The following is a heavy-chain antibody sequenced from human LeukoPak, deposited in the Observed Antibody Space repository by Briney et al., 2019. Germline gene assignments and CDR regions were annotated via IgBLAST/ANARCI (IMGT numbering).Heavy chain of an antibody. J-gene: IGHJ5*02. D-gene: IGHD2-15*01. Sequence: PSETLSLTCTVSGGSISSSSYYWGWIRQPPGKGLEWIGSIYYSGSTYYNPSLKSRVTLSVDTSKNQFSLKLSSVTAADTAVYYCARHYCSGGSCAAWFDPWGQGTLVTVSS. CDR2: IYYSGST. CDR1: GGSISSSSYY. CDR3: ARHYCSGGSCAAWFDP. V-gene: IGHV4-39*01.